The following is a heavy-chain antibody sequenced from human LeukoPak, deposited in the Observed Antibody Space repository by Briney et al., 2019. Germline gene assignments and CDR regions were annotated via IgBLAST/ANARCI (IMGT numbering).Heavy chain of an antibody. V-gene: IGHV4-59*02. CDR3: ARDVYGSGSY. CDR2: IYYSGST. J-gene: IGHJ4*02. Sequence: SETLSLTCTVSGVSVTSYYWSWIRQPPGKGLEWIGYIYYSGSTNYNPSLKSRVTISVDTSKNQFSLKLSSVTAADTAVYYCARDVYGSGSYWGQGTLVTVSS. CDR1: GVSVTSYY. D-gene: IGHD3-10*01.